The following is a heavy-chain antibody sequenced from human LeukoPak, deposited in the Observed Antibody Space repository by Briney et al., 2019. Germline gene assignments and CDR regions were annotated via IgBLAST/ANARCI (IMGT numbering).Heavy chain of an antibody. D-gene: IGHD3-22*01. J-gene: IGHJ3*02. CDR1: GFTFSDYY. CDR3: ARSWYYYDSSGYRRNDAFDI. Sequence: KPGGSLRLSCAASGFTFSDYYMSWIRQAPGKGLEWVSYISSSGSTIYYADSVKGRFTISRDNAKNSLYLQMNSLRAEDTAVYYCARSWYYYDSSGYRRNDAFDIWGQGTMVTVSS. CDR2: ISSSGSTI. V-gene: IGHV3-11*04.